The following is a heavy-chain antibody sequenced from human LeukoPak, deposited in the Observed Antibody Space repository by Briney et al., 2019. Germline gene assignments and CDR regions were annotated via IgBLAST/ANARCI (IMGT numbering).Heavy chain of an antibody. CDR3: ATEVVALAGFDY. J-gene: IGHJ4*02. Sequence: SETLSLTCTFSGGSISSYYWSWIRQPPGKGLEWIGYIYYSGSTSYSPSLKSRVTISVDTSKNQFSLTLSSVTAADTAVYYCATEVVALAGFDYWGQGTLVTVSS. CDR1: GGSISSYY. V-gene: IGHV4-59*01. D-gene: IGHD6-19*01. CDR2: IYYSGST.